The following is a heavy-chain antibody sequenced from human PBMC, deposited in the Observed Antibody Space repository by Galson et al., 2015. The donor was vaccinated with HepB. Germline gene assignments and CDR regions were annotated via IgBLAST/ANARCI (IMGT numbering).Heavy chain of an antibody. CDR2: IIPILRIS. V-gene: IGHV1-69*04. Sequence: SVKVSCKASGGTFSTYAISWVRQAPGQGLEWMGRIIPILRISKCAQKFQGRVTITADKSTSTAYMELSSLGSEDTAVYYCAKDGWGGPPAGYWGQGTLVTVSS. CDR1: GGTFSTYA. D-gene: IGHD3-16*01. CDR3: AKDGWGGPPAGY. J-gene: IGHJ4*02.